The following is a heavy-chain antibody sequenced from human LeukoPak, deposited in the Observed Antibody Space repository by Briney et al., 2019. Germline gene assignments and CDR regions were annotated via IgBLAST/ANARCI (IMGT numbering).Heavy chain of an antibody. Sequence: PGGSLRLSCAASGFTFSSYAMSWVRQAPGKGLEWVSAISGSGGSTYYADSVKGRFTISGDNSKNTLYLQMNSLRAEDTAVYYCAKGEMATTLFDYWGQGTLVTVSS. D-gene: IGHD5-24*01. CDR3: AKGEMATTLFDY. CDR2: ISGSGGST. CDR1: GFTFSSYA. V-gene: IGHV3-23*01. J-gene: IGHJ4*02.